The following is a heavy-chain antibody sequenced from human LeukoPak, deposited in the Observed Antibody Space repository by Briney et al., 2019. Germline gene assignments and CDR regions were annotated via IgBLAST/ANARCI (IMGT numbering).Heavy chain of an antibody. J-gene: IGHJ6*02. CDR2: IIPIFGTA. D-gene: IGHD2-8*01. V-gene: IGHV1-69*13. CDR3: ARGGYCTNGVCPKPYYYYYGMDV. CDR1: GGTFSSYA. Sequence: SVRVSCKASGGTFSSYAISWVRQAPGQGLELMGGIIPIFGTANYAQKFQGRVTITADESTSAAYMELSSLRSEDTAVYYCARGGYCTNGVCPKPYYYYYGMDVWGQGTTVTVSS.